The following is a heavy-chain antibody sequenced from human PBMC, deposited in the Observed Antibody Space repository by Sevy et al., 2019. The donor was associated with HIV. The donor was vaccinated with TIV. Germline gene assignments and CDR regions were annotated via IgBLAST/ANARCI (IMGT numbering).Heavy chain of an antibody. CDR3: AKAMTYYYDTSGYYSEYFQH. V-gene: IGHV3-30*18. CDR2: ISYDGSNK. D-gene: IGHD3-22*01. Sequence: GGSLRLSCAASGFTFSSNGMHWVHQAPGKGLEWVAVISYDGSNKYYADSVKGRFTISRDNSKNTLYLQMNSLRAEDTAVYYCAKAMTYYYDTSGYYSEYFQHWGQGTLVTVSS. J-gene: IGHJ1*01. CDR1: GFTFSSNG.